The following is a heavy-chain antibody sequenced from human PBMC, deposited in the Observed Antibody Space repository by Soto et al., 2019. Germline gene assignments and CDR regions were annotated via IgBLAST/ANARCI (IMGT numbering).Heavy chain of an antibody. D-gene: IGHD6-19*01. CDR1: GFTFSSYS. CDR2: ISYDGSNK. CDR3: AKGAAVADLYYGMDV. Sequence: PGGSLRLSCAASGFTFSSYSMHWVCQAPGKGLEWVAVISYDGSNKYYADSVKGRFTISRDNSKNTLYLQMNSLRAEDTAVYYCAKGAAVADLYYGMDVWGQGTTVTVS. J-gene: IGHJ6*02. V-gene: IGHV3-30*18.